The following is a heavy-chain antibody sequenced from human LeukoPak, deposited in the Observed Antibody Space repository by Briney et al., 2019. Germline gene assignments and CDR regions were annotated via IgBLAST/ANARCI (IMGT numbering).Heavy chain of an antibody. D-gene: IGHD3-22*01. J-gene: IGHJ4*02. CDR2: IYYSGSA. Sequence: SETLSLTCSVSGGSISSGDYYWSWIRQPPGKGLEWIGYIYYSGSAYYNPFLKSRVTISVDTSKNQFSLRLSSVTAADTAVYYCARLDSSGYYPTYYFDYWGQGTLVTVSS. V-gene: IGHV4-30-4*01. CDR1: GGSISSGDYY. CDR3: ARLDSSGYYPTYYFDY.